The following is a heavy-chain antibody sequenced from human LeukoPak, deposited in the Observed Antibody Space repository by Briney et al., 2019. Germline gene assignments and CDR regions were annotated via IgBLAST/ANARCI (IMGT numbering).Heavy chain of an antibody. CDR1: GFTFSSYW. Sequence: GGSLRLSCAASGFTFSSYWMHWVRQAPGKGLVWVSHINSDGSSTSYADSVKGRFTISRDNSKNTLYLQMNSLRAEDTAVYYCARVLTPYWYFDLWGRGILVTVSS. J-gene: IGHJ2*01. CDR3: ARVLTPYWYFDL. V-gene: IGHV3-74*01. D-gene: IGHD2-15*01. CDR2: INSDGSST.